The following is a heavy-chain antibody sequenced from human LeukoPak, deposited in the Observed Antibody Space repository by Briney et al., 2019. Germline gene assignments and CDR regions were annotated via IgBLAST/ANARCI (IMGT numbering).Heavy chain of an antibody. CDR3: ARDVTVGADGRFDY. V-gene: IGHV1-2*02. J-gene: IGHJ4*02. CDR1: GYTFTGY. CDR2: INPNSGGT. D-gene: IGHD1-26*01. Sequence: AASVTVSCKASGYTFTGYMHWVRQAPGQVLAWMGWINPNSGGTNYAQKFQGRVTMTRDTSISTAYMELSRLRSDDTAVYYCARDVTVGADGRFDYWGQGTLVTVSS.